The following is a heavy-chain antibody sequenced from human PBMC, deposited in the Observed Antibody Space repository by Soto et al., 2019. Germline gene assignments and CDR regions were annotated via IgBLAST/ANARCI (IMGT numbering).Heavy chain of an antibody. CDR3: ARDYKYSSSGWFDP. CDR2: IIPILGIA. Sequence: QVQLVQSGAEVKKPGSSVKVSCKASGGTFSSYTISWVRQAPGQGLEWMGRIIPILGIANYAKKFQGRVTITADKSTSTAYMELSSLRSEDTAVYYCARDYKYSSSGWFDPWGQGTLVTVSS. V-gene: IGHV1-69*08. CDR1: GGTFSSYT. J-gene: IGHJ5*02. D-gene: IGHD6-6*01.